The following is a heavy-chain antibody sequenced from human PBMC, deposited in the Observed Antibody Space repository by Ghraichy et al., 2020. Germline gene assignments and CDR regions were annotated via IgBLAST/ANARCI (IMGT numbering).Heavy chain of an antibody. Sequence: SETLSLTCAVYGGSFSGHYWSWIRQPPGKGLEWIGEINHSGITNYNPSLKSRVTILVDTSQNQLSLKLTSVTAADTAVYYCARNWYWYVDIWGRGTLVTVS. CDR3: ARNWYWYVDI. J-gene: IGHJ2*01. D-gene: IGHD1-1*01. CDR1: GGSFSGHY. CDR2: INHSGIT. V-gene: IGHV4-34*01.